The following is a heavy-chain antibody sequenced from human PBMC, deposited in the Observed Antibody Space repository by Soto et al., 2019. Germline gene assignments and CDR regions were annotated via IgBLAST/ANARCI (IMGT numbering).Heavy chain of an antibody. CDR2: IVVGSGNT. J-gene: IGHJ5*02. D-gene: IGHD2-15*01. CDR1: GFTFTSSA. CDR3: AAILGYCSGGSCYNWFDP. V-gene: IGHV1-58*01. Sequence: SVKVSCKASGFTFTSSAVQWVRQARGQRLEWIGWIVVGSGNTNYAQKFQERVTITRDMSTSTAYMELSSLRSEDTAVYYCAAILGYCSGGSCYNWFDPWGQGTLVTVSS.